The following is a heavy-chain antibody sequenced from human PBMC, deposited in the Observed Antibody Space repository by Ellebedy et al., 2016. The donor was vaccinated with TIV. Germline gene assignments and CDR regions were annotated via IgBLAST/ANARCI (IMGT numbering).Heavy chain of an antibody. CDR2: IGTADDT. CDR3: ASATAGFDY. Sequence: GESLEISCAASGFTFSSLDLRLVRQATGKGLEWVSAIGTADDTYYPGSVKGRFTISRENAKNSLYLQMNSLRAEDTAVYYCASATAGFDYWGQGTLVTVSS. D-gene: IGHD1-1*01. V-gene: IGHV3-13*01. CDR1: GFTFSSLD. J-gene: IGHJ4*02.